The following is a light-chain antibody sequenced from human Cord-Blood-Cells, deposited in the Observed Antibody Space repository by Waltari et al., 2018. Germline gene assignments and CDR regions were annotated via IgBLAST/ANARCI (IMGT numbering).Light chain of an antibody. V-gene: IGLV2-14*01. CDR3: SSYTSSSTYV. CDR1: ITTIGGYNN. CDR2: DVS. J-gene: IGLJ1*01. Sequence: QSALTPPASVSESPGPPITISCPGTITTIGGYNNVSWYQQHPGKAPKLMIYDVSNRPSGVSNRSAGSKSGNTASLSISGLQAEDEADYYCSSYTSSSTYVFGTGTKVTVL.